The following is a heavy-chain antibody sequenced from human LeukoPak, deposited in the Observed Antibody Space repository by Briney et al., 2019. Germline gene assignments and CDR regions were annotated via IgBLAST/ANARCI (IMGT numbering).Heavy chain of an antibody. CDR3: ARGFGSSIPYSYYYYLDV. J-gene: IGHJ6*03. D-gene: IGHD6-6*01. CDR2: ISGSRSYI. CDR1: GFTFNSYS. V-gene: IGHV3-21*01. Sequence: GGSLRLSCAASGFTFNSYSMNWVRQAPGKRLEWVSSISGSRSYIYYADSVKGRFTISRDNAKNSLYLQMNSLRAEDDTAVYYCARGFGSSIPYSYYYYLDVWGKGTTVTVSS.